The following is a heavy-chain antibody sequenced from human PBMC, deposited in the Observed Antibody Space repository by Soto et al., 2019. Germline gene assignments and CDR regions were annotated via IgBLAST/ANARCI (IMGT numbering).Heavy chain of an antibody. CDR2: IYYSGST. V-gene: IGHV4-59*08. J-gene: IGHJ4*02. D-gene: IGHD5-12*01. CDR3: ARQGGWLQALDY. CDR1: GDSISSYY. Sequence: QVQLQESGPGLVKPSETLSLTCTVSGDSISSYYWSWIRQPPGKGLEWIGYIYYSGSTKYNPSLKSRVTMSVDTSKNQFSQKLSSMTAADTAVYYCARQGGWLQALDYWGQGTLVTVSS.